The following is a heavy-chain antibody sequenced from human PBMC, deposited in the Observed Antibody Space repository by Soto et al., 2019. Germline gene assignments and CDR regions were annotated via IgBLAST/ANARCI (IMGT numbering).Heavy chain of an antibody. CDR1: GFTFSSYG. CDR2: IWYDGSNK. V-gene: IGHV3-33*01. D-gene: IGHD3-22*01. J-gene: IGHJ3*02. CDR3: ARDYYDSSGYYFEDAFDS. Sequence: PGGSLRLSCAASGFTFSSYGMHWVRQAPGKGLEWVAVIWYDGSNKYYADSVKGRFTISRDNSKNTLYLQMNSLRAEDTAVYYCARDYYDSSGYYFEDAFDSWGQGTMVTVSS.